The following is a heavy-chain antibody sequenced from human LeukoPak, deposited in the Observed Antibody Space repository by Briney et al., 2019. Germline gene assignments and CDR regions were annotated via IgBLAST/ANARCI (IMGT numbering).Heavy chain of an antibody. CDR3: ARYDFTFDY. V-gene: IGHV4-59*06. CDR1: GGSISSYY. D-gene: IGHD3-3*01. CDR2: IHHSGAT. J-gene: IGHJ4*02. Sequence: SETLSLTCTVSGGSISSYYWSWIRQPPGKGLEWIGYIHHSGATYYNPPLKSRFTISVDTSKNQFSLKLSSVTAADTAVYFCARYDFTFDYWGQGTLVTVSS.